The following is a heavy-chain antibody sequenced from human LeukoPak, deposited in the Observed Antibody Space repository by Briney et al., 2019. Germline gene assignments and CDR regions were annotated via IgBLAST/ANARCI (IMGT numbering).Heavy chain of an antibody. CDR3: AKIFVVVVAATRHDAFDI. Sequence: PGGSLRLSCAASGFTFSTYGMHWVRQAPGKGLEWVAVIWNDGSNKYYADSVKGRFTISRDNSKNTLYLQMNSLRAEDTAVYYCAKIFVVVVAATRHDAFDIWGQGTMVTVSS. CDR1: GFTFSTYG. D-gene: IGHD2-15*01. CDR2: IWNDGSNK. V-gene: IGHV3-30*02. J-gene: IGHJ3*02.